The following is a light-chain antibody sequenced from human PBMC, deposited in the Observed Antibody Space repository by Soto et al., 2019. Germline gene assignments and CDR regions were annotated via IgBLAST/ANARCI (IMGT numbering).Light chain of an antibody. V-gene: IGLV3-21*02. CDR2: DDR. J-gene: IGLJ1*01. Sequence: SYVLTQSPSVSVVPGQTVTIMCGGQNIGGKSVHWYQHRPGQAPVVVVFDDRDRPSGIPERFSGSNSGNTATLTITSVEAGDEADYFCQVLDGGDEQNYVFGPGTKLTVL. CDR1: NIGGKS. CDR3: QVLDGGDEQNYV.